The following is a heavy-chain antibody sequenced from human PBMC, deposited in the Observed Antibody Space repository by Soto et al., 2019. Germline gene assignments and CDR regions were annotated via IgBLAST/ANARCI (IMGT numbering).Heavy chain of an antibody. J-gene: IGHJ4*02. Sequence: QITLKESGPTLVKPTETLTLTCSFSGVSLTSRPLGVGWICQPPGQALEGPALIYWDDDKRYSTSLRSRLAITTDTQKTHVRLRMTNVDPTETAKYYCAQRRGGVGGNDGDFDFWGQGTLVTVSS. CDR1: GVSLTSRPLG. D-gene: IGHD1-1*01. V-gene: IGHV2-5*02. CDR2: IYWDDDK. CDR3: AQRRGGVGGNDGDFDF.